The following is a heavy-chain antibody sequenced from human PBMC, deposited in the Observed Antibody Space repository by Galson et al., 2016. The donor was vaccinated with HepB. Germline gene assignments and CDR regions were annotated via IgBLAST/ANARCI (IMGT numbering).Heavy chain of an antibody. V-gene: IGHV2-70*01. CDR1: GFSLRTSGMC. D-gene: IGHD3-10*01. Sequence: PALVKPTQTLTLTCTFSGFSLRTSGMCVSWIRQPPGKALEWLAFINWDDEKYYSTSLRTRLTISKDTSKNQVVLTMTNMDPVDTATYYCARGGSDYSYWYFDRWGRGTLVTVSS. J-gene: IGHJ2*01. CDR2: INWDDEK. CDR3: ARGGSDYSYWYFDR.